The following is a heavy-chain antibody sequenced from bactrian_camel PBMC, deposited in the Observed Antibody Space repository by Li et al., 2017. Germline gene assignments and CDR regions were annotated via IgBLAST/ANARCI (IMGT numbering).Heavy chain of an antibody. D-gene: IGHD6*01. CDR1: GAYGTYC. CDR3: AADAHIIVCRPGSWYPIN. J-gene: IGHJ4*01. Sequence: HVQLVESGGGSVEAGGSLRLSCAASGAYGTYCQAWFRQAVGKFREGIAHLESDGDEAYVDSVKGRFTISKDNSNNTLYLQMNSLTPEDSAMYYCAADAHIIVCRPGSWYPINWGQGTQVTVS. CDR2: LESDGDEA. V-gene: IGHV3S6*01.